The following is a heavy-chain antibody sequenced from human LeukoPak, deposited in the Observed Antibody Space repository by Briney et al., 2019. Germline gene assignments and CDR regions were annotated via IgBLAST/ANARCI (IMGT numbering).Heavy chain of an antibody. D-gene: IGHD2-8*02. CDR3: TRVQAGRSGLMDV. Sequence: SGRSLRLSCAASGFTLSNYWMHWVRQAPGEGLVWVSRVDPDGTTTNYADSVTGRFTTSRDNAKNTLHLQMNSLRAEDTALYYCTRVQAGRSGLMDVWGRGTTVTVSS. J-gene: IGHJ6*02. CDR1: GFTLSNYW. CDR2: VDPDGTTT. V-gene: IGHV3-74*01.